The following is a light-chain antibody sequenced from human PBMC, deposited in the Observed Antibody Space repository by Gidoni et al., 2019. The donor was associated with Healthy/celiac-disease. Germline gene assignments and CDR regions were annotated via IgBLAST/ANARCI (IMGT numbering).Light chain of an antibody. CDR2: DAS. CDR3: QQYNSYSPIT. J-gene: IGKJ5*01. CDR1: QSISSW. Sequence: DIQMTQSPSTLSASVGDRVTITCRASQSISSWLAWYQQQPGKAPKLLIYDASSLESGVPSRFSGSGSWTEFTLTISSLQPDDFATYYCQQYNSYSPITFGQGTRLEIK. V-gene: IGKV1-5*01.